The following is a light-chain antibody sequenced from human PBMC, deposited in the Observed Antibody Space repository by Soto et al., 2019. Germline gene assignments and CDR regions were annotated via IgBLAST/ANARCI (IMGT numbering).Light chain of an antibody. Sequence: IQLTQSPSSLSASVGDRVTITCRASQDIRRAIAWYQQKPGKAPNLLISDASSLESGVPSRFSGSGSGTDFTLSTISLQPEDFATYCCQHFTYPLTFGGGTKVELK. CDR1: QDIRRA. CDR2: DAS. J-gene: IGKJ4*01. CDR3: QHFTYPLT. V-gene: IGKV1-13*02.